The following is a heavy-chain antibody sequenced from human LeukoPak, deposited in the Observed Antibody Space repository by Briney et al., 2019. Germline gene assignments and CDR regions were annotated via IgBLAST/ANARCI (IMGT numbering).Heavy chain of an antibody. J-gene: IGHJ3*01. Sequence: PSETLSLTCGVYGESFSGYYWSWIRQPPGKGLEWIGEINHSGSTNYNPSLKSRVTISVETSKSQFSLKLCSVTAADTAVYYCARGANERYFDWLYDAFDVWGQGTMVTVSS. D-gene: IGHD3-9*01. CDR1: GESFSGYY. CDR3: ARGANERYFDWLYDAFDV. CDR2: INHSGST. V-gene: IGHV4-34*01.